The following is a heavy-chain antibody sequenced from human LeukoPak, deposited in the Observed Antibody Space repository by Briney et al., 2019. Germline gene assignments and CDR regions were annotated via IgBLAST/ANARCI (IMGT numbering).Heavy chain of an antibody. J-gene: IGHJ6*03. V-gene: IGHV1-8*01. CDR3: AREGYSSSWYDSYYYNYMDV. Sequence: ASVKVSCKASGYTFTSYDINWVRQATGQGLEWMGWMNPNSGNTGYAQKFQGRVTMTRNTSISTAYMELSSLRSEDTAVYYCAREGYSSSWYDSYYYNYMDVWGKGTTVTVSS. CDR2: MNPNSGNT. CDR1: GYTFTSYD. D-gene: IGHD6-13*01.